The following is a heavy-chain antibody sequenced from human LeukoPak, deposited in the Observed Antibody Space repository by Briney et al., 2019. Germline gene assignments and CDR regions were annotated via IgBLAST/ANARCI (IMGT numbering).Heavy chain of an antibody. CDR1: GFTFSSYA. J-gene: IGHJ6*02. Sequence: GGSLRLSCAASGFTFSSYAISWVRQAPGQGLEWMGGIIPIFGTANCAQKFQGRVTITADESTSTAYMELSSLRSEDTAVYYCAREDTYVLTTYYYYGMDVWGQGATVTVSS. D-gene: IGHD1-1*01. CDR2: IIPIFGTA. CDR3: AREDTYVLTTYYYYGMDV. V-gene: IGHV1-69*01.